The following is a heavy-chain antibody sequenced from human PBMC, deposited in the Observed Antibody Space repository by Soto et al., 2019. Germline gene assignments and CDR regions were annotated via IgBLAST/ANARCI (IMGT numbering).Heavy chain of an antibody. D-gene: IGHD2-2*01. CDR2: ISGSGGST. J-gene: IGHJ6*02. Sequence: PGGSLRLSCAASGFTFSSYAMSWVRQAPGKGLEWVSAISGSGGSTYYADSVKGRFTISRDNSKNTLYLQMNSLRAEDTAVYYCAKDLQLPGYCSSTSCYRNYYYGMDVWGQGTTVTVSS. CDR1: GFTFSSYA. V-gene: IGHV3-23*01. CDR3: AKDLQLPGYCSSTSCYRNYYYGMDV.